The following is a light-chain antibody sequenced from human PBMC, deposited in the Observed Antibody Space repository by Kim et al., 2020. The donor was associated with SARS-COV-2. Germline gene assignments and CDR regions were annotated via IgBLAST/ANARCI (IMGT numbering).Light chain of an antibody. Sequence: ENVLTQSPGTLSLSPVERATLSCRASQSVSSNFLAWYQQKAGQAPRLVIYSASSRASGIPDRFSGSGSGTDFTLTISTLEPEDFAVYYCQQYATSPDTFGQGTKVDI. CDR1: QSVSSNF. CDR3: QQYATSPDT. CDR2: SAS. V-gene: IGKV3-20*01. J-gene: IGKJ1*01.